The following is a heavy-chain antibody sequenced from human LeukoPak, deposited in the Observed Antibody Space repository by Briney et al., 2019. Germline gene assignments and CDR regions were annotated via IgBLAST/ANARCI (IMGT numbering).Heavy chain of an antibody. CDR2: LYYSGST. D-gene: IGHD1-26*01. Sequence: SETLSLTCTVSGDSISSSSYYWGWIRQPPGKGLEWIGNLYYSGSTYYNPSLKSRVTISVDTSKNQFSLRLSSVTATDTAVYYCVGSPLSGSDPYFDYGGQGTLVTVSS. J-gene: IGHJ4*02. CDR3: VGSPLSGSDPYFDY. CDR1: GDSISSSSYY. V-gene: IGHV4-39*01.